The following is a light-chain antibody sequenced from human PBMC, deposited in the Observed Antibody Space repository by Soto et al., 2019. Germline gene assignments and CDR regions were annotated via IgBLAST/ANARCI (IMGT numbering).Light chain of an antibody. CDR1: QSVSSSF. CDR2: DAS. CDR3: QHYGDSHGVT. V-gene: IGKV3-20*01. J-gene: IGKJ4*01. Sequence: EIVLTQSPGTLSLSPGERATVCCRASQSVSSSFLAWYQQNPGQAPRLLIYDASSRATGIPDRFSGSGSGTDFTLTISRLEPQDFALYYCQHYGDSHGVTFGGGTKVDIK.